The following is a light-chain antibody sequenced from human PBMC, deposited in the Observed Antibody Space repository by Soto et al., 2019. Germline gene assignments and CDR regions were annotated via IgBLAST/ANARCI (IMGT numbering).Light chain of an antibody. CDR1: SIDVGGYNY. CDR3: CSFAGTYTLL. V-gene: IGLV2-11*01. J-gene: IGLJ3*02. Sequence: QSVLTQPRSVSGSPGQSVTISCTGTSIDVGGYNYVSWYQQHPGKAPKLIIYDVSKRPSGVPDRFSGSKSGNTASLTISGLQAEDEADYYCCSFAGTYTLLFGGGTKVTVL. CDR2: DVS.